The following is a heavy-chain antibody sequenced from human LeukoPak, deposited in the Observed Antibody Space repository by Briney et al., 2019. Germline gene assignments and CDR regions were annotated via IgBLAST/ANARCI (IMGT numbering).Heavy chain of an antibody. D-gene: IGHD4-17*01. CDR1: GFTFSSYS. J-gene: IGHJ4*02. CDR2: ISGSGGST. V-gene: IGHV3-23*01. Sequence: GGSLRLSCAASGFTFSSYSMNWVRQAPGKGLEWVSAISGSGGSTYYADSVKGRFTISRDNSKNTLYLQMNSLRAEDTAVYYCAKVRYGDTAYYFDYWGQGTLVTVSS. CDR3: AKVRYGDTAYYFDY.